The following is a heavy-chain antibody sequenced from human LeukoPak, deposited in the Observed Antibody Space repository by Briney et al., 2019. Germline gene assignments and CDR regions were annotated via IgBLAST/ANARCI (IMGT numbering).Heavy chain of an antibody. D-gene: IGHD2/OR15-2a*01. CDR2: ISYDGSNK. V-gene: IGHV3-30*04. Sequence: PGGSLRLSCAASGFTFSSYAMHWVRQAPGKGLEWVAVISYDGSNKYYADSVKGRFTISRDNSKNTLYLQMNSLRAEDTAVYYCARVGIGSVEAFDYWGQGTLVTVSS. J-gene: IGHJ4*02. CDR3: ARVGIGSVEAFDY. CDR1: GFTFSSYA.